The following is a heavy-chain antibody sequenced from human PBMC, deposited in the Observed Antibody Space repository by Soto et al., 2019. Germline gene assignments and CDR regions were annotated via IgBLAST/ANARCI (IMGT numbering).Heavy chain of an antibody. D-gene: IGHD1-1*01. V-gene: IGHV2-5*01. CDR3: ARGLATLPVFAFDI. Sequence: QITLKGSGPTLVKPTQTLTLTCTLSGISLSTSGVGLGWIRQTPGKALEWLALVYWNDDKHYSPSLKTRLTITKVTSKNQAILTMTNMDPVDTATYYCARGLATLPVFAFDIWGQGTVVTVSS. CDR2: VYWNDDK. CDR1: GISLSTSGVG. J-gene: IGHJ3*02.